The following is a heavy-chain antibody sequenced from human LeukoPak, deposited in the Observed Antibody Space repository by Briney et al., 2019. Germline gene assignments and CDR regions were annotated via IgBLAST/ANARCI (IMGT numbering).Heavy chain of an antibody. CDR2: IFYSGST. D-gene: IGHD3-22*01. CDR1: GGSVSSGDYY. J-gene: IGHJ3*02. V-gene: IGHV4-30-4*01. CDR3: ARDYDTRLGAFDI. Sequence: SQTLSLTCTVSGGSVSSGDYYWSWIRQPPGKGLEWIAYIFYSGSTYYNPSLRSRITISVDTSKNQFSLKLSSVTAADTAIYYCARDYDTRLGAFDIWGQRTMVTVSS.